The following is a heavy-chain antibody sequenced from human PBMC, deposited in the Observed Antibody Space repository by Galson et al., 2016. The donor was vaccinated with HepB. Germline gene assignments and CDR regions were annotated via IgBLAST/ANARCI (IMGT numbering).Heavy chain of an antibody. D-gene: IGHD1-1*01. V-gene: IGHV3-7*01. CDR1: GFTFTTYY. Sequence: SLRLSCAASGFTFTTYYMGWVRQAPGQGLEWVANIDQDGNARFYVDSVKGRFTISRDNAKNSVSLQMDSLRVEDTAVYYCARWNFAFDSWGPGALATVSS. CDR3: ARWNFAFDS. CDR2: IDQDGNAR. J-gene: IGHJ4*02.